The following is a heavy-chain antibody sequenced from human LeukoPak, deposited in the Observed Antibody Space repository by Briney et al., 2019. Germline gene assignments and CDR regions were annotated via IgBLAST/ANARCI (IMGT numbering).Heavy chain of an antibody. CDR2: INAGNGNT. J-gene: IGHJ4*02. D-gene: IGHD1-26*01. CDR3: ARDLTLTWELFRYYFDY. Sequence: GASVKVSCKASGYTFTNYAMHWVRQAPGQRLEWMGWINAGNGNTRYSQDFQGRVTITRDTSATTAYMELSSLRSEDMAVYYCARDLTLTWELFRYYFDYWGQGTLVTVSS. V-gene: IGHV1-3*03. CDR1: GYTFTNYA.